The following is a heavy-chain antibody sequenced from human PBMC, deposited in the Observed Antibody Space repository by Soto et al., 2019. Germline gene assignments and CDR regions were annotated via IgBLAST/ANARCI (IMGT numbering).Heavy chain of an antibody. J-gene: IGHJ5*01. Sequence: SGPTLVNPTQTLTLTCTFSGFSLSTSGMCVSWIRQPPGKALEWLARIDWDDDKYYSTSLKTRLTISKDTSKNQVVLTMTNMDPVDTATYYCARNRPLTGIAAAGPENWFDPWGQGTTVTVSS. CDR2: IDWDDDK. CDR3: ARNRPLTGIAAAGPENWFDP. CDR1: GFSLSTSGMC. D-gene: IGHD6-13*01. V-gene: IGHV2-70*11.